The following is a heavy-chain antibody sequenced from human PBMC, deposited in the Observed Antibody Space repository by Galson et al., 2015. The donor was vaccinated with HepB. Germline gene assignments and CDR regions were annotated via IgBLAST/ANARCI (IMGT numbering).Heavy chain of an antibody. CDR2: IKSKTDGGTT. Sequence: SLRLSCAASGFTFSDYYMSWIRQAPGKGLEWVGRIKSKTDGGTTDYAAPVKGRFTISRDDSKNTLYLQMNSLKTEDTAVYYCTTGGCSSTSCWYYFDYWGQGTLVTVSS. V-gene: IGHV3-15*01. CDR1: GFTFSDYY. CDR3: TTGGCSSTSCWYYFDY. D-gene: IGHD2-2*01. J-gene: IGHJ4*02.